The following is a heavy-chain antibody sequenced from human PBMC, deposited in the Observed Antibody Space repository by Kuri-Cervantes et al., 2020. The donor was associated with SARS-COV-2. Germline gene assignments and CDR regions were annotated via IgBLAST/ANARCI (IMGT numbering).Heavy chain of an antibody. CDR2: ISGSGSST. CDR3: AKADWANYYYYYGMDV. J-gene: IGHJ6*02. Sequence: GESLKISCAASGFTFSSYAMSWVRQAPGKGLEWVSAISGSGSSTYYADSVKGRFTISRDNSKNTLYLQMNSLRAEDTAVYYCAKADWANYYYYYGMDVWGQGTTVTVSS. CDR1: GFTFSSYA. D-gene: IGHD3-9*01. V-gene: IGHV3-23*01.